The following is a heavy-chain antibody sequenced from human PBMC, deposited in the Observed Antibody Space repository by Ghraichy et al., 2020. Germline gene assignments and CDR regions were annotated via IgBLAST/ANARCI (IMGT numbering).Heavy chain of an antibody. Sequence: GESLNISCAASGFPFSTYDMHWVRQAPGKGLEWVASIRFDGINKYYADSVKGRFTISRDNSKNTLYLQMYSLRSEDTAVYYCAKPSSSYYLWGQGTLVSVSS. J-gene: IGHJ4*02. CDR2: IRFDGINK. V-gene: IGHV3-30*02. CDR3: AKPSSSYYL. D-gene: IGHD3-22*01. CDR1: GFPFSTYD.